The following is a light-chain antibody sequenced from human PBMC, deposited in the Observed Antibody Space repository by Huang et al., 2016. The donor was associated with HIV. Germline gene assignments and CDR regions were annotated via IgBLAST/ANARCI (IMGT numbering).Light chain of an antibody. J-gene: IGKJ1*01. CDR2: WAS. V-gene: IGKV4-1*01. CDR1: QSLLYRSNNKNH. Sequence: DIVLTQSPHSLAVSLGERATINCKSSQSLLYRSNNKNHLVWYQQKPGQPPKLLMYWASTREPGVPDRFSASGSGTDFTLTISSLQAEDVAVYYCQQYYTVPWTFGQGTKVEI. CDR3: QQYYTVPWT.